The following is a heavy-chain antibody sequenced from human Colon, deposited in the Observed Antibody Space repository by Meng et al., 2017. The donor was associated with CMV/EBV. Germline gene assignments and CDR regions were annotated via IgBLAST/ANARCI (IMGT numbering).Heavy chain of an antibody. V-gene: IGHV3-7*03. CDR1: EFTFSRYW. D-gene: IGHD2-15*01. CDR3: AFALGYCSGGSCRMYGMDV. J-gene: IGHJ6*02. Sequence: GGSLRLSCTTSEFTFSRYWMSWVRQAPGKGLEWVANIKQDGSEKNYVDSVKGRFTISRDNAKNSLYLQMNSLRAEDTAVYYCAFALGYCSGGSCRMYGMDVWGQGTTVTVSS. CDR2: IKQDGSEK.